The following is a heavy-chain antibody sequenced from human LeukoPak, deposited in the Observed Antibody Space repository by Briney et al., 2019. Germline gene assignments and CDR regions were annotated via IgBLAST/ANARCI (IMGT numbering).Heavy chain of an antibody. D-gene: IGHD3-10*01. CDR2: ISAYNGNT. Sequence: ASVKVSCKASGYTFTSYGISWVRQAPGQGLEWMGWISAYNGNTNCAQKLQGRVTMTTDTSTSTAYMELRSLRSDDTAVYYCARAWFGELSRYYYYYGMDVWGQGTTVTVSS. V-gene: IGHV1-18*01. CDR1: GYTFTSYG. CDR3: ARAWFGELSRYYYYYGMDV. J-gene: IGHJ6*02.